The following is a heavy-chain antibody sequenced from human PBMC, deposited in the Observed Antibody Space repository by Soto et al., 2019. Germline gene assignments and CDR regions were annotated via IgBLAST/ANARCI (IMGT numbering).Heavy chain of an antibody. CDR1: GFTFSSYG. CDR3: AKDLSLYCSSTSCPLIDYYYYGMDV. D-gene: IGHD2-2*01. V-gene: IGHV3-30*18. J-gene: IGHJ6*02. CDR2: ISYDGSNK. Sequence: GGSLRLSCAASGFTFSSYGMHWVRQAPGKGLEWVAVISYDGSNKYYADSVKGRFTISRDNSKNTLYLQMNSLRAEDTAVYYCAKDLSLYCSSTSCPLIDYYYYGMDVWGQGTTVTVS.